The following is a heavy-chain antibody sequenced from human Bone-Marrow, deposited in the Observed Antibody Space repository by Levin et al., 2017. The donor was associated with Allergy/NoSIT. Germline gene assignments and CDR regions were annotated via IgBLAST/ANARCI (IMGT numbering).Heavy chain of an antibody. V-gene: IGHV3-30-3*01. J-gene: IGHJ4*02. CDR2: ISYDGSNK. Sequence: LSLTCAASGFTFSSSAMHWVRQAPGKGLEWVAVISYDGSNKYYADSVKGRFTISRDNSKNTLYLQMNSLRAEDTAVYYCARVVIAAAGYYFDYWGQGTLVTVSS. CDR1: GFTFSSSA. CDR3: ARVVIAAAGYYFDY. D-gene: IGHD6-13*01.